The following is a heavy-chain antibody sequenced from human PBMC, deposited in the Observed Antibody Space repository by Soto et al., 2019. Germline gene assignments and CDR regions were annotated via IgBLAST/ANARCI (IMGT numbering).Heavy chain of an antibody. J-gene: IGHJ4*02. CDR2: IHYSGTT. CDR3: ARYNSCAIDY. Sequence: SETLSLTCTVSGTSISSYYWSWIRQPPGKGLEWIANIHYSGTTNYNPSLASRVTLSVDTSKNQFSLKMTSVTAADRAMYFCARYNSCAIDYWGRGTLVTVSS. D-gene: IGHD1-1*01. CDR1: GTSISSYY. V-gene: IGHV4-59*01.